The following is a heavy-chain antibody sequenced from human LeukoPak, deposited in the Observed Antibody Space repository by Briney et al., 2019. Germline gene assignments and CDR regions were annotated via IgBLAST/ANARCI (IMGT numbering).Heavy chain of an antibody. Sequence: GGSLRLSCGASGFTFTSAWMNWVRQAPGKGLELVGRIKSKADGETTDYAAPVKGRFTFSRDDSKNMLYLQMNGLKSEDTAVYYCSTLTSRYLPDSWGQGTLVTVSS. CDR2: IKSKADGETT. D-gene: IGHD3-9*01. J-gene: IGHJ4*02. CDR1: GFTFTSAW. V-gene: IGHV3-15*07. CDR3: STLTSRYLPDS.